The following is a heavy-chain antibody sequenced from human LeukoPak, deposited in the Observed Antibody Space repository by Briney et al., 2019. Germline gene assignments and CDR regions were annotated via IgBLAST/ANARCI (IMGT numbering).Heavy chain of an antibody. CDR2: ISSSSTI. Sequence: PGGSLRLSCAASGFTFSSYSMNWVRQAPGKGLEWVSYISSSSTIYYADSVKGRFTISRDNAKNSLYLQMNSLRAEDTAVYYCARALSSPDYWGQGTLVTVSS. CDR1: GFTFSSYS. J-gene: IGHJ4*02. D-gene: IGHD6-6*01. CDR3: ARALSSPDY. V-gene: IGHV3-48*01.